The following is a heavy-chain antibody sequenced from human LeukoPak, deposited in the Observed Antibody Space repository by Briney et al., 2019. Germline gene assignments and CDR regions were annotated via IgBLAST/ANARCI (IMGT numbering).Heavy chain of an antibody. CDR3: ARVWSIAVAGYFDY. J-gene: IGHJ4*02. D-gene: IGHD6-19*01. V-gene: IGHV3-66*01. Sequence: PGGPLRLSCAASGFTVSSNYMSWDRQATGNGLEWVSVIYSGGSTYYADSVKGRFTISRDNSKNTLYLQMNSLRAEDTAVYYCARVWSIAVAGYFDYWGQGTLVTVSS. CDR1: GFTVSSNY. CDR2: IYSGGST.